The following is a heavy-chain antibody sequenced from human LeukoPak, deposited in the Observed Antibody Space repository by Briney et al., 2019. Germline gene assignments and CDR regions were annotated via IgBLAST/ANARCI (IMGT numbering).Heavy chain of an antibody. CDR3: ARVERDQYYDFWSGYYGGAFDY. CDR2: ISSSSSYI. D-gene: IGHD3-3*01. J-gene: IGHJ4*02. V-gene: IGHV3-21*01. CDR1: GFTFSSYS. Sequence: GGSLRLSCAVSGFTFSSYSMNWVRQAPGKGLEWVSSISSSSSYIYYADSVKGRFTISRDNAKNSLYLQMNSLRAEDTAVYYCARVERDQYYDFWSGYYGGAFDYWGQGTLVTVSS.